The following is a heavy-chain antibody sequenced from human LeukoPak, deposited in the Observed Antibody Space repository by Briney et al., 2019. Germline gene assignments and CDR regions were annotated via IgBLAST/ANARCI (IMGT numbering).Heavy chain of an antibody. Sequence: GGSLRLSCAASGFTFDDYAMHWVRQAPGKGLEWVSGMSWNSGSIGYADSVKGRFTISRDNAKNSLYLQMNSLRAEDTALYYCAKDISYEILTGYPDYWGQGTLVTVSS. J-gene: IGHJ4*02. CDR3: AKDISYEILTGYPDY. CDR1: GFTFDDYA. CDR2: MSWNSGSI. D-gene: IGHD3-9*01. V-gene: IGHV3-9*01.